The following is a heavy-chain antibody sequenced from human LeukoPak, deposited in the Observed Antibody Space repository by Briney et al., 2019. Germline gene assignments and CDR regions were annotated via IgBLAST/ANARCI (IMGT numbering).Heavy chain of an antibody. CDR1: GFTFSSYD. J-gene: IGHJ4*02. V-gene: IGHV3-48*03. CDR2: ISGSGSTI. CDR3: ATFVIGPTIDY. Sequence: GGSLRLSCAASGFTFSSYDIHWVRQAPGKGLEWVSYISGSGSTIYYADSVKGRFTISRDNAKKSLYLQMNSLRAEDTAIYYCATFVIGPTIDYWGQGTLVTVSS. D-gene: IGHD3-22*01.